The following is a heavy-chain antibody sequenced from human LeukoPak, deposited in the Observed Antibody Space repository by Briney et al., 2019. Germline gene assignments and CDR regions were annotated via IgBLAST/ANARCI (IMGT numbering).Heavy chain of an antibody. CDR2: ISRSGSTI. V-gene: IGHV3-48*03. CDR1: GFTFSSYE. Sequence: GGSLRLSCAASGFTFSSYEMNWVRQAPGKGLEWISYISRSGSTIYYADSVKGRFTISRDNAKNSLYLQMNSLRAGDTAVYYCARGYDCSGGSCYVSVDYWGQGTPVTVSS. D-gene: IGHD2-15*01. CDR3: ARGYDCSGGSCYVSVDY. J-gene: IGHJ4*02.